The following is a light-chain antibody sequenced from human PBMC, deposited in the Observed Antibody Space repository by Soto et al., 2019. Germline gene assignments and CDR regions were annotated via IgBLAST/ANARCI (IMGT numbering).Light chain of an antibody. V-gene: IGKV1-39*01. CDR3: QPSYSTPLT. J-gene: IGKJ4*01. Sequence: DIQMTQSPSSLSASVGDRVTITCRASQSVSNYLNWYQQKPGKAPKLLMYAASTLQSGVPSRFSGSGSGTDFTLTISSLQPEDFATYYCQPSYSTPLTFGGGSKVEIK. CDR2: AAS. CDR1: QSVSNY.